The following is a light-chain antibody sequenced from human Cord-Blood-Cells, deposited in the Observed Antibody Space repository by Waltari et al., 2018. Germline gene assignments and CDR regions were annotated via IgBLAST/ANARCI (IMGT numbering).Light chain of an antibody. V-gene: IGLV2-23*01. Sequence: QSALTQPASVSGSPGQSIPISCTGTSSDVVSYTLVSWYQQHPGKAPKLMIYEGSKRPSGVSNRFSGSKSGNTASLTISGLQAEDEADYYCCSYAGSSTYVFGTGTKVTVL. CDR1: SSDVVSYTL. J-gene: IGLJ1*01. CDR2: EGS. CDR3: CSYAGSSTYV.